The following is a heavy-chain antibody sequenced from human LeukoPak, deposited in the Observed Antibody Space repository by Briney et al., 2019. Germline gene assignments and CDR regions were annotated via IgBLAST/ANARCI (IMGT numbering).Heavy chain of an antibody. CDR1: GDSFSSYW. J-gene: IGHJ3*02. Sequence: GESLKISCRASGDSFSSYWIAWVRQMPGKGLEWMGSIYPGDSDTKYSPSFQGQVTIAVDKFISTAYLQWTSLKASDTAMYYCATVRTSVTTSDAFDIWGQGTVVTVSS. D-gene: IGHD4-17*01. V-gene: IGHV5-51*01. CDR3: ATVRTSVTTSDAFDI. CDR2: IYPGDSDT.